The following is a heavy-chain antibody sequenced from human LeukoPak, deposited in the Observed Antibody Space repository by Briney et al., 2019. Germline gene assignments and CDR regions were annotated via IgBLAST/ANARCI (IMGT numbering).Heavy chain of an antibody. Sequence: ASVKVSCKASGYTFTGYYMHWVRQAPGQGREWMGWINPNSGGTNYAQKFQGRVTMTRDTSISTAYMELSRLRSDDTAVYYCARGLGHIVVVTAIRLFDYWGQGTLVTVSS. CDR1: GYTFTGYY. CDR3: ARGLGHIVVVTAIRLFDY. J-gene: IGHJ4*02. V-gene: IGHV1-2*02. CDR2: INPNSGGT. D-gene: IGHD2-21*02.